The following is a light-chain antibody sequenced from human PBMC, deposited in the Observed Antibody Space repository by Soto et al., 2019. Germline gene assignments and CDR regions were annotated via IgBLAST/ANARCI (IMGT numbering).Light chain of an antibody. CDR2: DAS. Sequence: EIVLTQSPATLSLSPGERATLSCRASQSFSSYLAWYQQKPGQAPRLLIYDASKRATGIPARFSGRGSGTDFTLTISNLEPEDFAVYYCQQHSNWPPVITFGQGTRLEIK. J-gene: IGKJ5*01. V-gene: IGKV3-11*01. CDR1: QSFSSY. CDR3: QQHSNWPPVIT.